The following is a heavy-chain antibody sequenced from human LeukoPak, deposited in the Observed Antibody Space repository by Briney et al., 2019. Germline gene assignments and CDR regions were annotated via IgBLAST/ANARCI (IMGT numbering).Heavy chain of an antibody. CDR1: GYTFTTHY. CDR3: ARVFSDADRSWWLDP. V-gene: IGHV1-46*01. D-gene: IGHD3-16*01. CDR2: INPSGLWS. Sequence: ASVKVSCKASGYTFTTHYMHWVRQAPGQGLEWVGVINPSGLWSSSAQQFQGRVTMTRDTSTSTDFLELRNLRSDDTAIYYCARVFSDADRSWWLDPWGQGTLVIVSS. J-gene: IGHJ5*02.